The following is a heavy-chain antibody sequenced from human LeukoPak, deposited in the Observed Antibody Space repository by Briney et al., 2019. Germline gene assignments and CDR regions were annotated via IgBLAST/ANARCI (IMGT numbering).Heavy chain of an antibody. V-gene: IGHV1-18*01. CDR2: ISAYNGNT. Sequence: ASVKVSCKASGYTFTSYGISWVRQAPGQGLEWMGWISAYNGNTNCAQKLQGRVTMTTDTSTSTAYMELRSLRSDDTAVYYCARVWGATFSDAFDIWGQGTMVTVSS. D-gene: IGHD1-26*01. CDR1: GYTFTSYG. CDR3: ARVWGATFSDAFDI. J-gene: IGHJ3*02.